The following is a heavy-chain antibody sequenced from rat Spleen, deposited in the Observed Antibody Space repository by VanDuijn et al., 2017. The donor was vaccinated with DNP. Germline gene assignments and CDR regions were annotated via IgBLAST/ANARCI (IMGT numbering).Heavy chain of an antibody. CDR2: INTDGGNT. CDR1: GFTFSSYW. J-gene: IGHJ2*01. CDR3: ASWAPIAPISTSNY. D-gene: IGHD1-2*01. V-gene: IGHV5-58*01. Sequence: EVLLVETGGGLVQPGRSLKVSCVASGFTFSSYWMFWVRQAPGKGLEWITSINTDGGNTYYSDSVKGRFTISRDNAKNTLNLQMNSLRSEDTATYYCASWAPIAPISTSNYWGQGVMVTVSS.